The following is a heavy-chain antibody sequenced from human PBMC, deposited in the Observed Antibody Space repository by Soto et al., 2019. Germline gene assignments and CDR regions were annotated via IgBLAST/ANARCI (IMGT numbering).Heavy chain of an antibody. V-gene: IGHV1-69*02. J-gene: IGHJ3*02. CDR1: GGTFSSYT. D-gene: IGHD5-12*01. Sequence: QVQLVQSGAEVKKPGSSVKVSCKASGGTFSSYTISWVRQAPGQGLEWMGRIMPILGIANYAQKFQGRVTITADKSTSTAYMELSSLRSEDTAVYYCARVAAGLDAFDIWGQGTMVTVSS. CDR3: ARVAAGLDAFDI. CDR2: IMPILGIA.